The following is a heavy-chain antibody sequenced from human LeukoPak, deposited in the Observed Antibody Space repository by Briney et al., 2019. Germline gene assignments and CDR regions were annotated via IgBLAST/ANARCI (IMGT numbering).Heavy chain of an antibody. CDR3: AKGAYYDISTGASDY. Sequence: GGSLRLSCAASGFTFSSYGMHWVRQAPGKGLEWVSGISGSGGSTYYADSVKGRFTISRDNAKNTLYLQMSSLRAEDTAVYYCAKGAYYDISTGASDYWGQGTLVTVSS. V-gene: IGHV3-23*01. CDR2: ISGSGGST. D-gene: IGHD3-9*01. J-gene: IGHJ4*02. CDR1: GFTFSSYG.